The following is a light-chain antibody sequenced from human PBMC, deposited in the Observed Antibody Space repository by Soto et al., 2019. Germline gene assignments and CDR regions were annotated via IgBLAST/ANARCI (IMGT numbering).Light chain of an antibody. J-gene: IGKJ5*01. CDR1: QSLSSIN. CDR3: QQRSNWIT. CDR2: GTS. Sequence: ELVMARSPAPPSVSPGERAPPSCRASQSLSSINLAWFQQKPGQAPRLLIYGTSSRATGIPDRFSGSGSGTDFTLTISSLEPEDFAVYYCQQRSNWITFGQGTRLEIK. V-gene: IGKV3D-20*02.